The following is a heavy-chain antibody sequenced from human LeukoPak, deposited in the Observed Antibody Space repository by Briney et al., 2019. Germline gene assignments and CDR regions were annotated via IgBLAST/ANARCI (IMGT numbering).Heavy chain of an antibody. J-gene: IGHJ4*02. Sequence: PGGSLRLSCAASGFTFSSYAMSWVRQDPGKGLEWVSAISGSGGSTYYADSVKGRFTISRDNSKNTLYLQMDSLRAEDTAVYYCARGNGHMFGYSDNWGQGTLVTVSS. D-gene: IGHD3-3*02. CDR1: GFTFSSYA. CDR2: ISGSGGST. V-gene: IGHV3-23*01. CDR3: ARGNGHMFGYSDN.